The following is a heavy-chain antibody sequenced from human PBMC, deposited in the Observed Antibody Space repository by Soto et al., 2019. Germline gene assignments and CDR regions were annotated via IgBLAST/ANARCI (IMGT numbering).Heavy chain of an antibody. CDR3: SRVGRNCSRGSCYCCRVMDV. V-gene: IGHV1-69*12. CDR2: IIPIFGTA. CDR1: GGTFSSYA. Sequence: QVQLVQSGAEVKKPWSSVKVSCKASGGTFSSYAISWVRQAPGQGLEWRGGIIPIFGTANYAQKFQGRVTITADESTSTAYMELSSLRSEDTAVYYCSRVGRNCSRGSCYCCRVMDVWGQGAMVTVSS. D-gene: IGHD2-15*01. J-gene: IGHJ6*02.